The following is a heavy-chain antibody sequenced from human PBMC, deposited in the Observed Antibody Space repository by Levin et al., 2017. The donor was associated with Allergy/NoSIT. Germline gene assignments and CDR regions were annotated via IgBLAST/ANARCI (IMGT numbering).Heavy chain of an antibody. CDR2: IKQDGSEK. D-gene: IGHD2-15*01. CDR1: GFTFSSYW. Sequence: GESLKISCAASGFTFSSYWMSWVRQAPGKGLEWVANIKQDGSEKYYVDSVKGRFTISRDNAKNSLYLQMNSLRAEDTAVYYCARDLPGSGASDIWGQGTMVTVSS. CDR3: ARDLPGSGASDI. J-gene: IGHJ3*02. V-gene: IGHV3-7*04.